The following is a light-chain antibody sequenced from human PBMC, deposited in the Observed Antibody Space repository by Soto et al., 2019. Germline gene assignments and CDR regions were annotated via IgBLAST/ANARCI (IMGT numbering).Light chain of an antibody. J-gene: IGKJ1*01. CDR2: AAS. Sequence: DIQMTQSPSSLSASVGDRVTITCRASQGIRDALGWYQQKPGKAPKRLIYAASSLQSGVPSRFSGSGSGTEFTLTISRLLPEDFITYYCLRHNSYPLTFGQGTKVEIE. CDR1: QGIRDA. V-gene: IGKV1-17*01. CDR3: LRHNSYPLT.